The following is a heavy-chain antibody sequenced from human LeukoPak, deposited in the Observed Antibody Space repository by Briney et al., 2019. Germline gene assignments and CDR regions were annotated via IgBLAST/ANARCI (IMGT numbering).Heavy chain of an antibody. V-gene: IGHV3-7*01. Sequence: PGGSLRLSCAASGFTFSSYWMSWVRQAPGKGLEWVANIKQDGSEKYYVDSVKGRFTISRDNAKNSLYLQMNSLRAEDTAVYYCARDLDYGDFPMDVWGKGTTVTISS. J-gene: IGHJ6*03. CDR1: GFTFSSYW. D-gene: IGHD4-17*01. CDR2: IKQDGSEK. CDR3: ARDLDYGDFPMDV.